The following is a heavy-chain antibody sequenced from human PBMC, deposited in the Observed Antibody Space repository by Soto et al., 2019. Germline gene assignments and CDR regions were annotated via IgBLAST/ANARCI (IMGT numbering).Heavy chain of an antibody. CDR2: ISSSGSTI. D-gene: IGHD3-22*01. J-gene: IGHJ4*02. CDR1: GFTFSDYY. CDR3: ARDYRYYYDSSGYYPQTY. V-gene: IGHV3-11*01. Sequence: GASLRLSCAASGFTFSDYYMSWIRQAPGKGLEWVSYISSSGSTIYYADSVKGRFTISRDNAKNSLYLQMNSLRAEDTAVYYCARDYRYYYDSSGYYPQTYWGQGTLVTVSS.